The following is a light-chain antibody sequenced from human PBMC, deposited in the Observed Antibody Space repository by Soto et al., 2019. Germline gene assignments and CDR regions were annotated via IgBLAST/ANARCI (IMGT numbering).Light chain of an antibody. J-gene: IGKJ1*01. CDR2: GAS. CDR1: QSVSSN. V-gene: IGKV3-20*01. CDR3: QQYGSSGT. Sequence: EIVMTQSPATLCVSPGERATLSCRASQSVSSNLAWYQQKPGQAPRLLIYGASSRATGIPDRFSGSGSGTDFTLTISRLEPEDFAVYYCQQYGSSGTFGQGTKVDI.